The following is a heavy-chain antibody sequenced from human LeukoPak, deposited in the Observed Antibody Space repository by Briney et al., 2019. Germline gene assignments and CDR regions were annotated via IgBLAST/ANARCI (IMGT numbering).Heavy chain of an antibody. CDR2: ISGSGGST. J-gene: IGHJ2*01. CDR3: ARDSPYGGYFDL. CDR1: GFTFISYA. V-gene: IGHV3-23*01. D-gene: IGHD4-17*01. Sequence: PGGSLRLSCAASGFTFISYAMSWVRQAPGKGLEWVSAISGSGGSTYYADSVKGRFTISRDNSKNTLYLQMNSLRAEDTAVYYCARDSPYGGYFDLWGRGTLVTVSS.